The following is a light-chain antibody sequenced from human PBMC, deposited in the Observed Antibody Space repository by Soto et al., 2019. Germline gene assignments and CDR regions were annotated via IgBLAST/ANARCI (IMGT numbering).Light chain of an antibody. CDR3: QSYDSSLSGSYV. CDR2: GNI. Sequence: QSVLTQPPSVSGAPGQRVTISCTGSRSNIGAGYDVHWYQQLPGTAPKLLIYGNINRPSGVPDRFSGSKSGTSASLAITGLQAEDEAYYYCQSYDSSLSGSYVFGTGTKLTVL. J-gene: IGLJ1*01. V-gene: IGLV1-40*01. CDR1: RSNIGAGYD.